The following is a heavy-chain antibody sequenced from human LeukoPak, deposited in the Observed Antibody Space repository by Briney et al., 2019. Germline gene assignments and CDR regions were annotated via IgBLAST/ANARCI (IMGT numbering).Heavy chain of an antibody. V-gene: IGHV3-11*03. CDR1: GFTFSDYY. CDR2: ISRSNSYT. D-gene: IGHD5-12*01. Sequence: PGGSLRLSCAASGFTFSDYYMSWIRQAPGKGLEWVSYISRSNSYTKYADSVKGRFTISRDNAKNSLYLQMNSLRAEDTAVYYCARYNGGWLMDYWGQGTLVTVSS. CDR3: ARYNGGWLMDY. J-gene: IGHJ4*02.